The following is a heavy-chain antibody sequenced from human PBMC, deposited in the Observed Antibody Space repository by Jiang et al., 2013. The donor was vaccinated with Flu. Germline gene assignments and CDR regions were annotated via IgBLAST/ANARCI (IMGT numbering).Heavy chain of an antibody. CDR1: GGAIYTSGFY. J-gene: IGHJ5*01. D-gene: IGHD2-8*01. CDR2: IYYSGNT. Sequence: PGLVKPSETLSLNCTVSGGAIYTSGFYWGWIRQPPGRGLEWMGGIYYSGNTYYKSSLKSRITISADRSKNQFFLRLNSVTAADTAVYYCARRQENGPIDSWGQGTLVTVSS. CDR3: ARRQENGPIDS. V-gene: IGHV4-39*01.